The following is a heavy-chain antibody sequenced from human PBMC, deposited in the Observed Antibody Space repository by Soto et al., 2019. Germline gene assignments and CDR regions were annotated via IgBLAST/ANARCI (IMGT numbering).Heavy chain of an antibody. J-gene: IGHJ4*02. V-gene: IGHV3-11*06. D-gene: IGHD3-22*01. CDR3: ARGKYYDSSGYYYIYDY. CDR2: ISSSSSYT. CDR1: GFTFSDYY. Sequence: GGSLRLSCAASGFTFSDYYMSWIRQAPGKGLEWVSYISSSSSYTNYADSVKGRFTISRDNAKNSLYLQMNSLRAEDTAVYYCARGKYYDSSGYYYIYDYWGQGTLVTVSS.